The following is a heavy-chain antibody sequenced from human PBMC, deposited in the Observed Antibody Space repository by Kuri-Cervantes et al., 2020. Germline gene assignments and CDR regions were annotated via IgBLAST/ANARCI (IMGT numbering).Heavy chain of an antibody. CDR3: TSDGPWGY. D-gene: IGHD7-27*01. V-gene: IGHV3-49*04. J-gene: IGHJ4*02. Sequence: GGSLRLSCTASGFTFGAYVMGWVRQAPGKGLEWVGFIRSKACGETTEYAASVKGRFTISRDDSKSIAYLQMNSLKTEDTAVYYCTSDGPWGYWGQGTLVTVSS. CDR2: IRSKACGETT. CDR1: GFTFGAYV.